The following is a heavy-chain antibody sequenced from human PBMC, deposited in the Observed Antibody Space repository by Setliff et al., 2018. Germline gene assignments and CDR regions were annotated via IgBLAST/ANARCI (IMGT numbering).Heavy chain of an antibody. CDR3: ARDRLLVGARYAMDV. V-gene: IGHV4-31*03. D-gene: IGHD1-26*01. Sequence: PSETLSLTCTVSGGSINSGGYYWSWIRQHPGKGLEWIGYIYYSGSTYYNPSLKSRVTISVDTSKNQFSLKLGSVTAADTAVYYCARDRLLVGARYAMDVWGKGTTVT. J-gene: IGHJ6*03. CDR1: GGSINSGGYY. CDR2: IYYSGST.